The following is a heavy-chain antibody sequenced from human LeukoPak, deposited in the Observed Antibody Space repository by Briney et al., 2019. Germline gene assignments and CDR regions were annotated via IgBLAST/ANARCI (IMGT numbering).Heavy chain of an antibody. Sequence: GASVKVSCKVSGYTLTELSMHWVRQAPGKGLEWMGGFDPEDGETIYAQKFQGRVTMTRDTSISTVYMELSRLRSDDTAVYYCARLWTTTYDYWGQGTLVTVSS. J-gene: IGHJ4*02. CDR2: FDPEDGET. CDR1: GYTLTELS. V-gene: IGHV1-24*01. D-gene: IGHD2/OR15-2a*01. CDR3: ARLWTTTYDY.